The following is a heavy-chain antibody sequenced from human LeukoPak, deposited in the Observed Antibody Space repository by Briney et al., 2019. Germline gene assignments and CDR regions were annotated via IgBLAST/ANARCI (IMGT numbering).Heavy chain of an antibody. Sequence: GGALRLSCAGSGFSGRDNYMTWVRPAPGKGPEWVSVTYSGGTTYYADSVEGRFTISRDSAKNTLYLQMNSLRTEDTAVYYCAKEGGLGYCSTTSCAFAHWGRGTLVTVSS. CDR1: GFSGRDNY. CDR2: TYSGGTT. V-gene: IGHV3-53*01. J-gene: IGHJ4*02. CDR3: AKEGGLGYCSTTSCAFAH. D-gene: IGHD2-2*01.